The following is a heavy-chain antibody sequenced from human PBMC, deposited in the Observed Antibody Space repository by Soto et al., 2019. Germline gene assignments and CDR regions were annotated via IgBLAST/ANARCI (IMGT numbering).Heavy chain of an antibody. Sequence: PSETLSLTCTVSGGSISSSSYYWGWIRQPPGKGLEWIGSIYYSGSTYYNPSLKSRVTISVDTSKNQFSLKLSSVTAADTAVYYCARSPWGRLLENWFDPWGQGTLGTVSS. D-gene: IGHD3-16*01. V-gene: IGHV4-39*01. J-gene: IGHJ5*02. CDR2: IYYSGST. CDR3: ARSPWGRLLENWFDP. CDR1: GGSISSSSYY.